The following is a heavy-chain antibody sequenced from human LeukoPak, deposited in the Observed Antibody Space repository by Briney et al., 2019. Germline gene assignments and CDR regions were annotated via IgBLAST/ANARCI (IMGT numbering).Heavy chain of an antibody. CDR3: ATDYTHGGT. D-gene: IGHD3-16*01. V-gene: IGHV3-30-3*01. J-gene: IGHJ5*02. CDR2: ISYDGSNK. Sequence: GGSLRLSCAASGFTFSSYAMHWVRQAPGKGLEWVAVISYDGSNKYYADSVKGRFTISRDNAKNSLYLQMNSLRAEDTAVYYCATDYTHGGTWGQGTLVTVSS. CDR1: GFTFSSYA.